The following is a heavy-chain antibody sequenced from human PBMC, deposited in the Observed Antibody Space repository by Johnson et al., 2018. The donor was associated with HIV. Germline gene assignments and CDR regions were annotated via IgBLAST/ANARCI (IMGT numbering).Heavy chain of an antibody. V-gene: IGHV3-30*18. CDR2: ISYDGSNK. CDR3: AKEGHYYDDYHAFDI. CDR1: GFTFSSYG. Sequence: QVQLVESGGGVVQPGRSLRLSCAASGFTFSSYGMHWVRQAPGKGLEWVAVISYDGSNKYYADSVKGRFTISRDNSKNTLYLQMNSLRAEDTAVYYCAKEGHYYDDYHAFDIWGQGTMVTVSS. D-gene: IGHD3-16*01. J-gene: IGHJ3*02.